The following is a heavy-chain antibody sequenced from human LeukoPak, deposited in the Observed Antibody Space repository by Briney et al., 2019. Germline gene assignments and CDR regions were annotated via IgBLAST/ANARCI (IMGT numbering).Heavy chain of an antibody. Sequence: SETLSLTCAVSGYSISSGYYWGWIRQPPGKGLEWIGSIYHSGSTYYNPSLKSRVTISVDTSKNQFSLKLSSVTAADTAVYYCARVVSPCSGGSCYPGDYYYYMDVWGKGTTVTVSS. D-gene: IGHD2-15*01. CDR3: ARVVSPCSGGSCYPGDYYYYMDV. V-gene: IGHV4-38-2*01. CDR2: IYHSGST. J-gene: IGHJ6*03. CDR1: GYSISSGYY.